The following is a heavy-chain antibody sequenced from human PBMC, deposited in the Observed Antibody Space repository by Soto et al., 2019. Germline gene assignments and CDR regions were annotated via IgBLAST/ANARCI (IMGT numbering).Heavy chain of an antibody. Sequence: XGSLRLSCAASGVTLSNYAMSWVRQAPGKGLEWVSTITGSAGGTYYADSTKGRFTISRDNSKSTLYLQMYSLRVEDTAVYYCARESEPWGQGTLATVSS. V-gene: IGHV3-23*01. CDR1: GVTLSNYA. J-gene: IGHJ5*02. CDR3: ARESEP. CDR2: ITGSAGGT.